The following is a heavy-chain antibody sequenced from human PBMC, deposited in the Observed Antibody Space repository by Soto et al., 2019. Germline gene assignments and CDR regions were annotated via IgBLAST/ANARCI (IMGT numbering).Heavy chain of an antibody. CDR3: ASGRYGDS. V-gene: IGHV1-18*01. Sequence: QVHLVQSGAEVKKPGASVKVSCKASGYTFTSYGITWVRQAPGQGIEWMGWSSAHNGNTDYAQKLRGRVIVTRDTSTSTAYMELRSLISDGTDVYYCASGRYGDSWGQGALVTVSS. J-gene: IGHJ4*02. CDR2: SSAHNGNT. D-gene: IGHD1-26*01. CDR1: GYTFTSYG.